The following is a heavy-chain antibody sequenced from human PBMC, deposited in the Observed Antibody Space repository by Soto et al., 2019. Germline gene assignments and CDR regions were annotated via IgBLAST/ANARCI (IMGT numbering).Heavy chain of an antibody. D-gene: IGHD2-2*01. V-gene: IGHV1-69*04. J-gene: IGHJ6*03. CDR3: ARDSCSSTSCYPSFDYYYYMAV. Sequence: WASVKDSCKASGGTFSSYTISWVRQAPGQGLEWMGRIIPILGIANYAQKFQGRVTITADKSTSTAYMELSSLRSEDTAVYYCARDSCSSTSCYPSFDYYYYMAVXGKGTTVTVSS. CDR2: IIPILGIA. CDR1: GGTFSSYT.